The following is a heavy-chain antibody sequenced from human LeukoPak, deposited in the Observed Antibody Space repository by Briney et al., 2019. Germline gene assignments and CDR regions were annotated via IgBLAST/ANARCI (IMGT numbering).Heavy chain of an antibody. J-gene: IGHJ5*02. D-gene: IGHD2-21*02. CDR3: ARGGILAYCGGDCYH. CDR2: ISSSSSYI. V-gene: IGHV3-21*01. CDR1: GFTFSSYS. Sequence: PGGSLRLSCAASGFTFSSYSMNWVRQAPGKGLEWVSSISSSSSYIYYADSVKGRFTISRDNAKNSLYLQMNSLRAEDTAVYYCARGGILAYCGGDCYHWGQGTLVTVSS.